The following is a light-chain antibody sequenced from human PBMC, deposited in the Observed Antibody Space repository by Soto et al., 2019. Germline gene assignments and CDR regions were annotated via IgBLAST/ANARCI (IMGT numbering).Light chain of an antibody. CDR2: GNS. Sequence: QSVLTQPPSVSGAPGQRVTISCTGSSSNIGAGYDVHWYQQLPGTAPKLLIYGNSNRPSGVPDRFSGSKSGTSSSLAIAGLEAEDEADYYCQSYDSRLRGPGVFGEGTKLTVL. CDR3: QSYDSRLRGPGV. V-gene: IGLV1-40*01. CDR1: SSNIGAGYD. J-gene: IGLJ3*02.